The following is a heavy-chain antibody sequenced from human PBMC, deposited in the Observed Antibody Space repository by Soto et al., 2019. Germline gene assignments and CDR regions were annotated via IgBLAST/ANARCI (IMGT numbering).Heavy chain of an antibody. CDR1: GYTFTSYD. J-gene: IGHJ4*02. CDR3: AIYCTNGVCYPEVFDY. CDR2: MNPNSGNT. V-gene: IGHV1-8*01. D-gene: IGHD2-8*01. Sequence: ASVKVSCKASGYTFTSYDINWVRQATGQGLEWMGWMNPNSGNTGYAQKFQGRVTMTRNTSISTAYMELSSLRSEDTAVYYCAIYCTNGVCYPEVFDYWGQGTLVTVYS.